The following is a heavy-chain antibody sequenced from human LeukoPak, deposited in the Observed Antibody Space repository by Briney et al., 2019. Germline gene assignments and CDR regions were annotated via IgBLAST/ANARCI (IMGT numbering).Heavy chain of an antibody. J-gene: IGHJ4*02. CDR2: IASKTDGGTT. V-gene: IGHV3-15*04. CDR1: GLTVTNAW. Sequence: GGSLRLSCAASGLTVTNAWMNWVRQAPGKGLEWVGRIASKTDGGTTDYAAPVKGRFTISRDDSKNTLFLQMNSLKTEDTAVYYCARSRGPNTFGGVHDYWGQGTLVTVSS. D-gene: IGHD3-16*01. CDR3: ARSRGPNTFGGVHDY.